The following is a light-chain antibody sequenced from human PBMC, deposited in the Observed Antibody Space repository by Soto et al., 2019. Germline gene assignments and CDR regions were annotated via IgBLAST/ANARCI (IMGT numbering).Light chain of an antibody. CDR3: SAYAGNNDPVI. J-gene: IGLJ2*01. CDR1: SSDVGGHNF. V-gene: IGLV2-8*01. Sequence: QSALTQPPSASGSPGQSVNISCTGTSSDVGGHNFVSWYQQHPGKAPKFLIYEVSKRPSGVPDRFSGSKSGITASLTVSGLQADDEAYYYCSAYAGNNDPVIFGGGTKLTVL. CDR2: EVS.